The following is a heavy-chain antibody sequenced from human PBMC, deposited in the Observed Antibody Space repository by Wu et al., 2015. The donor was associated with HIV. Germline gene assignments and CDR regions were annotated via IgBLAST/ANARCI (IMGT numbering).Heavy chain of an antibody. V-gene: IGHV1-69*13. Sequence: QVQLVQSGAEVKKPGSSVKVSCKASGGTFNNYAINWVRQAPGEGLEWMGRITPLFGRPNYAQRFQGRVNDYRGRIQRATVLHGGTEGSLKKKSEETRPFIYCAPKTNRIVTKKMEKIEIFFYHYYGMENVWGQ. CDR1: GGTFNNYA. D-gene: IGHD2/OR15-2a*01. CDR2: ITPLFGRP. CDR3: APKTNRIVTKKMEKIEIFFYHYYGMENV. J-gene: IGHJ6*02.